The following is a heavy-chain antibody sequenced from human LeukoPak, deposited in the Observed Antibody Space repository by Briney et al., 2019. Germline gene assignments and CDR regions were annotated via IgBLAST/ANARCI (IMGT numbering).Heavy chain of an antibody. V-gene: IGHV3-48*01. J-gene: IGHJ6*03. CDR1: GFIFSDHY. CDR3: ARDLYGSGGYYMDV. CDR2: ISSSSSTI. D-gene: IGHD3-10*01. Sequence: QTGGSLRLSCAASGFIFSDHYMDWVRQAPGKGLEWVSYISSSSSTIYYADSVKGRFTISRDNAKNSLYLQMNSLRAEDTAVYYCARDLYGSGGYYMDVWGKGTTVTVSS.